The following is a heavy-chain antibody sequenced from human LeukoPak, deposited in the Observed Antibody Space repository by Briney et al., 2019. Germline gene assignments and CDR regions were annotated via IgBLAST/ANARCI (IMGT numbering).Heavy chain of an antibody. CDR2: MNPNSGNT. CDR3: ARDPRGGDRFDP. CDR1: GYTFTSYD. D-gene: IGHD3-16*01. J-gene: IGHJ5*02. Sequence: ASVKVSCKASGYTFTSYDINWVRQAPGQGLEWMGWMNPNSGNTGYAQKFQGRVTMTRNTSISTAYMELSSLRSEDTAVYYCARDPRGGDRFDPWGQGTLVTVSS. V-gene: IGHV1-8*01.